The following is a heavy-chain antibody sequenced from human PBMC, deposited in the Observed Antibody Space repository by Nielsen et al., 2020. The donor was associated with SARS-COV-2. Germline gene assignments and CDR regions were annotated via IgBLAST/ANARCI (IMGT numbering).Heavy chain of an antibody. V-gene: IGHV4-59*01. J-gene: IGHJ6*02. Sequence: SETLSLTCTVSGGSISSYYWSWIRQPPGKGLEWIGYIYYSGSTNYNPSLKSRVTISVDTSKNQFSLKLSSVTAADTAVYYCASFGGNSEGPYYYYYGMDVWGQGTTVTVSS. CDR1: GGSISSYY. CDR2: IYYSGST. D-gene: IGHD4-23*01. CDR3: ASFGGNSEGPYYYYYGMDV.